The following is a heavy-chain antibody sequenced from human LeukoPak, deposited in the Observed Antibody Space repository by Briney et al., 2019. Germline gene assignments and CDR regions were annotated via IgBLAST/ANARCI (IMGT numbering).Heavy chain of an antibody. CDR2: IYYSGST. CDR3: ARGTGTYSSTYYYGLDV. D-gene: IGHD3/OR15-3a*01. CDR1: GGSISSYY. J-gene: IGHJ6*02. Sequence: PSETLSLTCTVSGGSISSYYWSWIRQPPGKGLEWIGYIYYSGSTNYSPSLKSRVTISVDTSKNQFSLNLSSVTAADTAVYYCARGTGTYSSTYYYGLDVWGQGTTVTVSS. V-gene: IGHV4-59*01.